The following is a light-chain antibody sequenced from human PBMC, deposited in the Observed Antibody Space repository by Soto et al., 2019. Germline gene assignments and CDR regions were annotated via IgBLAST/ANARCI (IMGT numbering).Light chain of an antibody. V-gene: IGLV2-23*01. CDR1: SSDIGSYNF. J-gene: IGLJ3*02. Sequence: QSALTQPASVSGSPGQSITISCTGTSSDIGSYNFVSWYQQRPGKAPKLMIFEASKRPAGVPYRFSGSKSANTASLTISGLQAEDEADYYCCSYAGSTTWVFGGGTKLTVL. CDR2: EAS. CDR3: CSYAGSTTWV.